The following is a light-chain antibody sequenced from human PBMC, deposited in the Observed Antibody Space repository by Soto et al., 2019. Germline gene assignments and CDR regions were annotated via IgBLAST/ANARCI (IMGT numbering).Light chain of an antibody. Sequence: QSALTQPASVSGSPGQSITTSCTGTSSDVGGYNYVSWYQQHPGRAPKLLIYDVSNRPSGVSNRFSGSKSGNTASLTISGLQAEDEADYYCNSYRSSSTRYVFGSGTRSPS. CDR2: DVS. V-gene: IGLV2-14*03. J-gene: IGLJ1*01. CDR3: NSYRSSSTRYV. CDR1: SSDVGGYNY.